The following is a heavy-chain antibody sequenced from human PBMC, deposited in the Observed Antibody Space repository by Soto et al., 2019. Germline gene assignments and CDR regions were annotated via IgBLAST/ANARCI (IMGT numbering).Heavy chain of an antibody. CDR1: GGSISSSSYY. CDR2: IYYSGST. D-gene: IGHD6-19*01. Sequence: SETLSLTCTVSGGSISSSSYYWGWIRQPPGKGLEWIGGIYYSGSTYYNPSLKSRVTISVDTSKNQFSLKLSSVTAADTAVYYCAREPGIAVVVWFDPWGQGTLVTVSS. V-gene: IGHV4-39*02. CDR3: AREPGIAVVVWFDP. J-gene: IGHJ5*02.